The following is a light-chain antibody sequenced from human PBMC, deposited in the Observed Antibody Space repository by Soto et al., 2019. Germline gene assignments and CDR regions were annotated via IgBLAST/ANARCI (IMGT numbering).Light chain of an antibody. J-gene: IGKJ5*01. CDR3: QQYNKGPLIT. V-gene: IGKV3D-15*01. CDR1: QSVSNN. CDR2: GAS. Sequence: EIVLTHSTGTLSLSPGERSTLSCRASQSVSNNYLAWYQQKPGQAPRLLIHGASTRATGIAARFSGSGSGTEFTLTISSLQSEDFALYYCQQYNKGPLITFGQGTRLEI.